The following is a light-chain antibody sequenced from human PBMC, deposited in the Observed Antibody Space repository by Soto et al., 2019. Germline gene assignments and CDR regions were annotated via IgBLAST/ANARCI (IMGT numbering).Light chain of an antibody. CDR3: QQYGSSIFT. CDR2: GAS. CDR1: QSVSSSY. V-gene: IGKV3-20*01. J-gene: IGKJ3*01. Sequence: ESVLTQSPGTLSLSPGERATLSCRASQSVSSSYLAWYQQKPGQAPRLLIHGASSRATGIPDRFSGSGSGTDFTLTLSRLEPEDFAVYYCQQYGSSIFTFGPGTKVDIK.